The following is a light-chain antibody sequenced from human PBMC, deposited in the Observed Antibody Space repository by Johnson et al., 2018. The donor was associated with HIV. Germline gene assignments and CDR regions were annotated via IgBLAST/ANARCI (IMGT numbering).Light chain of an antibody. CDR1: SSNIGNNY. Sequence: QSVLTQPPSVSAAPGQKVTISCSGSSSNIGNNYVSWYQQLPGTAPKLLIYKNDKRPSGIPDRFSGSKSGTSATLGITGLQTGGEADYYCGTWDTSLSANYVGGTGSKVTVL. CDR3: GTWDTSLSANYV. CDR2: KND. J-gene: IGLJ1*01. V-gene: IGLV1-51*02.